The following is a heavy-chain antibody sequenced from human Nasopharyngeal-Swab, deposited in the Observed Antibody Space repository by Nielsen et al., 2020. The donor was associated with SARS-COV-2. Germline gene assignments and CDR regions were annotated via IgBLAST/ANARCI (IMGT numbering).Heavy chain of an antibody. J-gene: IGHJ4*02. CDR2: IYYSGST. V-gene: IGHV4-59*01. CDR1: GGSISSYY. Sequence: SETLSLTCTVSGGSISSYYWTWIRQPPGKGLEWIGYIYYSGSTNYNPSLKSRVTISVDTSKNRFSLRLSSLTAADTAVYYCARVYYDSSGYREDWGQGTLVTVSS. CDR3: ARVYYDSSGYRED. D-gene: IGHD3-22*01.